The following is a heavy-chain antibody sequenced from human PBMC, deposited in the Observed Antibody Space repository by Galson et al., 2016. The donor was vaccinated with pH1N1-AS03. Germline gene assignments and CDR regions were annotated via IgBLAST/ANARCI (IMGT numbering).Heavy chain of an antibody. V-gene: IGHV4-59*03. CDR1: GDSMSGYY. J-gene: IGHJ4*02. Sequence: LSLTCVVSGDSMSGYYWNWIRQPPGKGLEWIGYFYYSGSTDYNPSLKSRVTISIDTSNNRFSLKLTSVTAADTAVYYCAVLKPGYTSCGGSIDYWGQGTVVTVSS. CDR2: FYYSGST. D-gene: IGHD5-18*01. CDR3: AVLKPGYTSCGGSIDY.